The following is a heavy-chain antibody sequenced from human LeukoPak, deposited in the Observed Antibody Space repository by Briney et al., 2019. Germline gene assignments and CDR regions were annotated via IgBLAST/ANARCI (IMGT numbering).Heavy chain of an antibody. J-gene: IGHJ4*02. CDR3: ARGKYTSFDN. CDR2: TYYRPKWSF. CDR1: GDSIFTNNVA. Sequence: SQTLSLTCAISGDSIFTNNVAWNWIRQSPSRGLEWLGRTYYRPKWSFDYAVSVKSRITINADTSKNQFSLQLSSVTPEDTAVYYCARGKYTSFDNWGQGTLVTVSS. D-gene: IGHD6-6*01. V-gene: IGHV6-1*01.